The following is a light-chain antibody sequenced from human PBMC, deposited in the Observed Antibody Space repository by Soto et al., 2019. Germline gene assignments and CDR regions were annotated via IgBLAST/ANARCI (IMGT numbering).Light chain of an antibody. J-gene: IGKJ1*01. V-gene: IGKV3-15*01. CDR2: GSS. CDR3: QQYTYWPPA. CDR1: QSVSSN. Sequence: EIVMTQSPATLSVSPGERASLSCRASQSVSSNLAWYQHKPGQAPRLLIFGSSTRATGISARSSGSGSGTEFTLTISSLESEDFAVYFCQQYTYWPPAFGQGTKVDIK.